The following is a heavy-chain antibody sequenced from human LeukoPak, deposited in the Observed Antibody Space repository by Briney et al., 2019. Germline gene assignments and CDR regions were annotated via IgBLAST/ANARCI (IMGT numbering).Heavy chain of an antibody. D-gene: IGHD6-19*01. CDR3: ARPYSSGWYDGRHDAFDI. Sequence: GESLKISCKGSGYSFTSYWIGWVRQMPGKGLEWMGIIYPGDSDTRYSPSFQGQVTISADKSISTAYLQWSSLKASDTAMYYCARPYSSGWYDGRHDAFDIWGQGTMVTVSS. CDR1: GYSFTSYW. CDR2: IYPGDSDT. V-gene: IGHV5-51*01. J-gene: IGHJ3*02.